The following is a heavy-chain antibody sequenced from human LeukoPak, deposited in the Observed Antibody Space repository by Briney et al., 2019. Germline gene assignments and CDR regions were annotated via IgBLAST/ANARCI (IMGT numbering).Heavy chain of an antibody. CDR1: GFTFSSYA. Sequence: PGGSLRLSCTASGFTFSSYAMHWVRQAPGKGLDWLAFIRYDGTNTHYADSVKGRFTISRDNSENTLYLQMNTLTIEDTAVYYCAKLAELVVTNNWFDPWGQGTLVTVSS. D-gene: IGHD2-15*01. J-gene: IGHJ5*02. V-gene: IGHV3-30*02. CDR2: IRYDGTNT. CDR3: AKLAELVVTNNWFDP.